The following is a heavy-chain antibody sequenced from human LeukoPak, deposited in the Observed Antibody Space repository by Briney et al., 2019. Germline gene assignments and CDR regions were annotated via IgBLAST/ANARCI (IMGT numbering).Heavy chain of an antibody. CDR1: GFIFSSYG. Sequence: PGGSLRLSCAASGFIFSSYGMSWVRQAPGKGLEWVSAISGSGGSTYYADSVKGRFTISRDNSKNTLYLQMNSLRAEDTAVYYCAKDRAVARTWSSAWGQGTLVTVSS. V-gene: IGHV3-23*01. J-gene: IGHJ5*02. D-gene: IGHD6-19*01. CDR3: AKDRAVARTWSSA. CDR2: ISGSGGST.